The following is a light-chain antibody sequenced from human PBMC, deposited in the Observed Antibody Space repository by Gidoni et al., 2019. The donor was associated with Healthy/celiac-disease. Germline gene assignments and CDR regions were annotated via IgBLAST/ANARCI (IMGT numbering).Light chain of an antibody. J-gene: IGLJ3*02. CDR3: AAWDDSLNGPKWV. CDR1: SSNIGSNP. V-gene: IGLV1-44*01. Sequence: QSVLTQPPSASGTPGQRVPISCSGSSSNIGSNPVNWYQQLPGTAPKRLIYSNNQPPSGVPDRFSGSKSGTSASLAISGLQSEDEADYYCAAWDDSLNGPKWVFGGGTKLTVL. CDR2: SNN.